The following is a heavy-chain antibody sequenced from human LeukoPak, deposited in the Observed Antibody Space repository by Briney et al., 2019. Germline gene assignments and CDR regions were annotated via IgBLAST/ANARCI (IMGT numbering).Heavy chain of an antibody. CDR1: GGSFSGYY. CDR2: INHSGST. V-gene: IGHV4-34*01. J-gene: IGHJ4*02. D-gene: IGHD3-22*01. Sequence: KSSETLSLTCAVYGGSFSGYYWSWIRQPPGKGLEWIGEINHSGSTNYNPSLKSRVTISVDTSKNQFSLKLSSVTAADTAVYYCARVTLYYYDSSGYYAPFDYWGQGTLVTVSS. CDR3: ARVTLYYYDSSGYYAPFDY.